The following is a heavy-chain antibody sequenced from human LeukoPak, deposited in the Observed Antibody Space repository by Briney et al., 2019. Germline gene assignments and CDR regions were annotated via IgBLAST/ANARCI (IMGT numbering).Heavy chain of an antibody. CDR3: ARWGLSDAFDI. D-gene: IGHD1-26*01. J-gene: IGHJ3*02. Sequence: EWVSAIGTAGDTYYPGSVKGRFTISRENAKNSLYLQMNSLRAGDTAVYYCARWGLSDAFDIWGQGTMVTVSS. CDR2: IGTAGDT. V-gene: IGHV3-13*01.